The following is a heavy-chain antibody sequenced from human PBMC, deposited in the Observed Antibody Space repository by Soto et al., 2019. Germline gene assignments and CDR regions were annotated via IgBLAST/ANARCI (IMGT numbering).Heavy chain of an antibody. CDR2: ISSSSSTI. J-gene: IGHJ4*02. D-gene: IGHD3-22*01. CDR1: GFTFSSYS. V-gene: IGHV3-48*02. CDR3: ARDYYDSSGYSPFDY. Sequence: GGSLRLSCAASGFTFSSYSMNWVRQAPGKGLEWVSYISSSSSTIYYADSVKGRFTISRDNAKNSLHLQMNSLRDEDTAVYYCARDYYDSSGYSPFDYWGQGTLVTVSS.